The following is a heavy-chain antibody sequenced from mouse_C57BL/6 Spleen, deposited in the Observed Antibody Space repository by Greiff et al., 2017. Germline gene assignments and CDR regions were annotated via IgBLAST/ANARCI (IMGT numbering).Heavy chain of an antibody. J-gene: IGHJ2*01. CDR2: INPGSGGT. V-gene: IGHV1-54*01. CDR3: ARGVTTRFDY. D-gene: IGHD2-2*01. CDR1: GYAFTNYL. Sequence: QVQLQQSGAELVRPGTSVKVSCKASGYAFTNYLIEWVKQRPGQGLEWIGVINPGSGGTNYNEKFKGKATLTADKSSSTAYMQLSSLTSEDSAVYFCARGVTTRFDYWGQGTTLTVSS.